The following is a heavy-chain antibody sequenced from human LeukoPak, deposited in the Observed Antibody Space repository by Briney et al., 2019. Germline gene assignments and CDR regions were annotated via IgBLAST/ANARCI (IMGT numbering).Heavy chain of an antibody. Sequence: SETLSLTCAVYGGSFSGYYWSWIRQPPGKGLEWIGETNHSGSTNYNPSLKSRVTISVDTPKNQFSLKLSSVTAADTAVYYCARDVVVVAARPYYYYYGMDVWGQGTTVTVSS. CDR3: ARDVVVVAARPYYYYYGMDV. CDR1: GGSFSGYY. V-gene: IGHV4-34*01. D-gene: IGHD2-15*01. CDR2: TNHSGST. J-gene: IGHJ6*02.